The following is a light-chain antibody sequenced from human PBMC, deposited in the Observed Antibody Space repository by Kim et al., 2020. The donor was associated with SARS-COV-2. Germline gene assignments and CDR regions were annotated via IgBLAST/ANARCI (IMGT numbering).Light chain of an antibody. CDR3: QQRSDWLRT. V-gene: IGKV3-11*01. J-gene: IGKJ1*01. CDR2: DTS. CDR1: QNVGKY. Sequence: LSPGASAPLSCRVSQNVGKYLAWFQHRPGQAPRLLIYDTSSRAAGIPARFSGSGSGTDFTLSISSLEPDDFAVYYCQQRSDWLRTFGQGTKVDIK.